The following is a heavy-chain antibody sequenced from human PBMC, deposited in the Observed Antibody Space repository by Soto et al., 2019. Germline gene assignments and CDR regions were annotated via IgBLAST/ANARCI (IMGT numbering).Heavy chain of an antibody. J-gene: IGHJ4*02. Sequence: QVQLQQWGAGLLKPSETLSLTCAVYGGSFSGYYWSWIRQPPGKGLEWIGEINHSGSTNYNPSLKSRVTISVDTSKNQFSLKLSSVTAVDTAVYYCARRRWLPLRGYFDYWGQGTLVTVSS. D-gene: IGHD5-12*01. CDR3: ARRRWLPLRGYFDY. CDR1: GGSFSGYY. CDR2: INHSGST. V-gene: IGHV4-34*01.